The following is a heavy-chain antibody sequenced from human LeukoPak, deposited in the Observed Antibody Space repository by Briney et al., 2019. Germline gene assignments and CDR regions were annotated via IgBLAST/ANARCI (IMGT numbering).Heavy chain of an antibody. CDR2: IYSGGST. D-gene: IGHD5-18*01. CDR1: GFTFSDYY. J-gene: IGHJ3*02. CDR3: ARGYSYDDAFDI. V-gene: IGHV3-66*01. Sequence: GGSLRLSCAASGFTFSDYYMSWVRQAPGKGLEWVSVIYSGGSTYYADSVKGRFTISRDNSKNTLYLQMNSLRAEDTAVYYCARGYSYDDAFDIWGQGTMVTVSS.